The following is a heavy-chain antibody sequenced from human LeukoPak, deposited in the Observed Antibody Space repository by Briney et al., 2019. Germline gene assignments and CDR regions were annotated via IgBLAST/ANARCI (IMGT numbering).Heavy chain of an antibody. D-gene: IGHD1-1*01. CDR2: ITSISSHI. CDR1: GFTVSSNY. CDR3: ARVGIVKSDYYGLDV. Sequence: PGGSLRLSCAASGFTVSSNYMNWVRQAPGKGLEWVSLITSISSHIYYADSVNGRFTISRDNAKNSLYLQMHSLRADDTAVYYCARVGIVKSDYYGLDVWGQGTTVTVSS. J-gene: IGHJ6*02. V-gene: IGHV3-21*01.